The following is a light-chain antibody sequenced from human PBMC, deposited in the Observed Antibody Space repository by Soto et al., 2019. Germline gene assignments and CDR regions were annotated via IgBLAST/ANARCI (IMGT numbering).Light chain of an antibody. V-gene: IGKV1-5*03. J-gene: IGKJ4*01. CDR1: QSISTW. CDR3: QQYHTYPPS. Sequence: DIQMTQSPSTLSASVGDRVTITCRASQSISTWLAWYQQKPGKAPKLLIYKASNMEGGVPSRFSGSGSGTEFTITTDSLQPDDFTTYYCQQYHTYPPSFGGGTKVEIK. CDR2: KAS.